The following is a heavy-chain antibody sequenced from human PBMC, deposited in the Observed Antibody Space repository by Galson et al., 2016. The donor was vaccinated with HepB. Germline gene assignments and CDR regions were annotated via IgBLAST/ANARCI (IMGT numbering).Heavy chain of an antibody. D-gene: IGHD3-16*02. CDR3: ARVQTFYDYTWGTSRPRYFVY. CDR2: IYSGGST. V-gene: IGHV3-53*01. J-gene: IGHJ4*02. CDR1: GFAVRSNF. Sequence: SLRLSCAVSGFAVRSNFMAWVRQAPGKGLEWVSLIYSGGSTYYADSVRGRFTISRDISKNTLFLEMLNLRAEDTAVYYCARVQTFYDYTWGTSRPRYFVYWGQGTLVTVSS.